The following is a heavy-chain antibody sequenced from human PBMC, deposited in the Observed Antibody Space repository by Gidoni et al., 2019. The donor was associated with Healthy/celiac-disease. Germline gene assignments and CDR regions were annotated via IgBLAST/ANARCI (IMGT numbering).Heavy chain of an antibody. CDR3: TSPPHDYGDYGTFDY. J-gene: IGHJ4*02. CDR2: SRSKANSYAT. D-gene: IGHD4-17*01. Sequence: VQLVESGGGWVQPGGSLNLSCAPSGFTFSGTAMNWFRQASGRGLEWCGRSRSKANSYATAYAASVKGRFTISRDDSKNTSYLQMNSLKTEDTAVYYCTSPPHDYGDYGTFDYWGQGTLVTVSS. CDR1: GFTFSGTA. V-gene: IGHV3-73*01.